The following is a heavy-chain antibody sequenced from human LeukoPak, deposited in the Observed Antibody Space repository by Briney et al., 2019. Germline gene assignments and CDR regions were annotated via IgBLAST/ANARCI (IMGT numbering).Heavy chain of an antibody. J-gene: IGHJ4*02. Sequence: PSETLSLTCTVSGGSISSSSYYWGWIRQPPGKGLESIGSICYSGSTYYNPSLKSRVTISVATSKNQFSLKLSSVTAADTAVYCCARVGRYDFWSGVDYFDYWGQGTLVTVSS. CDR2: ICYSGST. V-gene: IGHV4-39*07. D-gene: IGHD3-3*01. CDR3: ARVGRYDFWSGVDYFDY. CDR1: GGSISSSSYY.